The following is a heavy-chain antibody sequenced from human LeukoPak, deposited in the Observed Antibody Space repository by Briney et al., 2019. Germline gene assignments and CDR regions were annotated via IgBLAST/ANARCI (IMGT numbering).Heavy chain of an antibody. CDR3: ARDLGYDSSGYYYTENAFDI. J-gene: IGHJ3*02. CDR1: GFTFSSYS. D-gene: IGHD3-22*01. CDR2: ISSSSSYI. Sequence: GGSLRLSCAASGFTFSSYSMNWVRQAPGKGLEWVSSISSSSSYIYYADSVKGRFTISRDNAKNSLYLQMNSLRAEDTAVYYCARDLGYDSSGYYYTENAFDIWGQGTMVTVSS. V-gene: IGHV3-21*01.